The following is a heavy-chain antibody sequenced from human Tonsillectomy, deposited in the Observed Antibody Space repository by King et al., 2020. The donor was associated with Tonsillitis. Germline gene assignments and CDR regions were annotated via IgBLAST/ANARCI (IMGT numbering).Heavy chain of an antibody. V-gene: IGHV1-69*01. CDR3: ASPRGSHDY. CDR1: VGTFSSYA. CDR2: VIPVFGTA. D-gene: IGHD3-16*01. J-gene: IGHJ4*02. Sequence: VQLVESGAEVKKPGSSVKVSCKVSVGTFSSYAISWVRQAPGQGLEWIGGVIPVFGTANYAQKFQVRVKITADESTSTAYMELSSLRSEDTAVYYCASPRGSHDYWGQGTLVTVSS.